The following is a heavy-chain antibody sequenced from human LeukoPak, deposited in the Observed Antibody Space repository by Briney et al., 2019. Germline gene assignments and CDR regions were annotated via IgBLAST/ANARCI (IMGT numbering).Heavy chain of an antibody. CDR1: GGSFSGYY. Sequence: SETLSLTCAVYGGSFSGYYWSWIRQPPGKGLEWIGEINHSGSTNYNPSLKSRVTISVDTSKNQFSLRLSSVTAADTAVYYCARHLYWFDPWGQGTLVTVSS. CDR2: INHSGST. J-gene: IGHJ5*02. CDR3: ARHLYWFDP. V-gene: IGHV4-34*01.